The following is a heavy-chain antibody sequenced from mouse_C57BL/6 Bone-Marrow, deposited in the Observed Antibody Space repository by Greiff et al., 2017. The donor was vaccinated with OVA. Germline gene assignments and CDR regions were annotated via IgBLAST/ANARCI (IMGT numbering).Heavy chain of an antibody. J-gene: IGHJ2*01. Sequence: EVQLVESGPELVKPGASVKIPCKASGYTFTDYNMDWVKQSHGKSLEWIGDINPNNGGTIYNQKFKGKATLTVDKSSSTAYMELRSLTSEDTAVYYCARVALRGYFDYWGQGTTLTVSS. CDR3: ARVALRGYFDY. D-gene: IGHD2-12*01. V-gene: IGHV1-18*01. CDR1: GYTFTDYN. CDR2: INPNNGGT.